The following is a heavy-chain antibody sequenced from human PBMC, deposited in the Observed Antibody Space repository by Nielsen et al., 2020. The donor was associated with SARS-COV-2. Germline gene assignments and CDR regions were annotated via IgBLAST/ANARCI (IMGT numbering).Heavy chain of an antibody. J-gene: IGHJ4*02. CDR1: GYTFTDYY. CDR3: ARGYSTGWFDY. CDR2: INPYSGGT. Sequence: ASVKVSCKASGYTFTDYYIHWVRQAPGQGLEWMGRINPYSGGTNYAQKFQGRLTVTRNISISTVYMELSSLRSDDTAVYYCARGYSTGWFDYWGQGALVTVSS. V-gene: IGHV1-2*06. D-gene: IGHD2-8*02.